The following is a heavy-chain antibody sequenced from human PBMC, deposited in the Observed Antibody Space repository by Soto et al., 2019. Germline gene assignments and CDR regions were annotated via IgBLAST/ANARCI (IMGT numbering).Heavy chain of an antibody. CDR3: ANGLSGSQYYYSGMDV. V-gene: IGHV3-23*01. J-gene: IGHJ6*01. CDR1: GFTFSNFA. CDR2: ISASGAST. D-gene: IGHD1-26*01. Sequence: EVQLLESGGGLVQPGGSLRLSCAASGFTFSNFAMTWVRQAPGKGLEWVSAISASGASTYYADSVKGRFTVSRDNSKNTLYLQINSLRVEDKAVYYCANGLSGSQYYYSGMDVWGQGTTVTVSS.